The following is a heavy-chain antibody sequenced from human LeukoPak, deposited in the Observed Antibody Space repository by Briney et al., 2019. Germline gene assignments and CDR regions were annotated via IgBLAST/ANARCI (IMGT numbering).Heavy chain of an antibody. CDR1: GHSFTSYW. Sequence: GESLKISCKDSGHSFTSYWIGWVRQMPGKGLEWMGIIYPGDSDTRYSPSFQGQVTISADKSTSTAYLQWSSLKASDTAMYYCARAKAYSSSRYYFDYWGQGTLVTVSS. CDR2: IYPGDSDT. J-gene: IGHJ4*02. V-gene: IGHV5-51*01. CDR3: ARAKAYSSSRYYFDY. D-gene: IGHD6-13*01.